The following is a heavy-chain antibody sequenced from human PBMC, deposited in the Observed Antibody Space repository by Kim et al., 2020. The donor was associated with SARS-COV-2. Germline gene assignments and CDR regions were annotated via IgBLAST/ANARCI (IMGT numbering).Heavy chain of an antibody. CDR1: GFTFSSYE. CDR3: AREREYCSGGSCYFGMDV. V-gene: IGHV3-48*03. D-gene: IGHD2-15*01. CDR2: ISSSGSTI. J-gene: IGHJ6*02. Sequence: GGSLRLSCAASGFTFSSYEMNWVRQAPGKGLEWVSYISSSGSTIYYADSVKGRFTISRDNAKNSLYLQMNSLRAEDTAVYYCAREREYCSGGSCYFGMDVWGQGTTVTVSS.